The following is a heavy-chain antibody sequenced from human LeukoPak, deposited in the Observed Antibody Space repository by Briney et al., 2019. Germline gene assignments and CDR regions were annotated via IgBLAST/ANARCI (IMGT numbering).Heavy chain of an antibody. Sequence: PGGSLRLSCAASGFTFSSYGMHWVRQAPGKGLEWVAFIRYDGSNKYYADSVKGRFTISRDNSKNTLYLQMNSLRAEDTAVYYCAKDAEGYSYYYYYMDVWGKGTTVTVSS. D-gene: IGHD5-18*01. CDR3: AKDAEGYSYYYYYMDV. CDR2: IRYDGSNK. V-gene: IGHV3-30*02. CDR1: GFTFSSYG. J-gene: IGHJ6*03.